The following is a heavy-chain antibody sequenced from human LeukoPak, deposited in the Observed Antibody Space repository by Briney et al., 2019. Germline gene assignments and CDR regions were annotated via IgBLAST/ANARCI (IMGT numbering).Heavy chain of an antibody. J-gene: IGHJ4*02. V-gene: IGHV3-21*01. D-gene: IGHD3-9*01. CDR2: ISSSSSYI. CDR3: ARDPYYDILTGYYAAGYFDY. CDR1: GFTFSSYS. Sequence: GGSLRLSCAASGFTFSSYSMNWVRQAPGKGLEWVSSISSSSSYIYYADSVKGRFTISRDNAKNSLYLQMNSLRAEDTAVYYCARDPYYDILTGYYAAGYFDYWGQGTLVTVSS.